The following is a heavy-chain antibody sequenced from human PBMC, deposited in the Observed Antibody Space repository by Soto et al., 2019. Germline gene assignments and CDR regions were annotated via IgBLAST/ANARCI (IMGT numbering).Heavy chain of an antibody. CDR1: GGSISSYY. Sequence: QVQLQESGPGLVKPSETLSLTCTVSGGSISSYYWSWIRQPPGKGLEWLGYIYYSGSTNYNPSLMSRVNISVDTSKNQFSLKLSSVTTADTAVYYCARKTTVTTGSYYYYMDVWGKGTTVTVSS. V-gene: IGHV4-59*08. CDR2: IYYSGST. D-gene: IGHD4-17*01. CDR3: ARKTTVTTGSYYYYMDV. J-gene: IGHJ6*03.